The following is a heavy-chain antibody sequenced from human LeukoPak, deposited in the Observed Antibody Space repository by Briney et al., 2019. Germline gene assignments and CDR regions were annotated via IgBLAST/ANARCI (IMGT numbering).Heavy chain of an antibody. V-gene: IGHV4-39*07. CDR2: IYYSGST. CDR3: AREYGSSSLFDY. Sequence: SETLSLTCTVSGGSISSSSYYWGWIRQPPGKGLEWIGSIYYSGSTSYNPSLKSRVTISVDTSNNQFSLKLSSVTAADTAVYFCAREYGSSSLFDYWGQGTLVTVSS. CDR1: GGSISSSSYY. D-gene: IGHD6-6*01. J-gene: IGHJ4*02.